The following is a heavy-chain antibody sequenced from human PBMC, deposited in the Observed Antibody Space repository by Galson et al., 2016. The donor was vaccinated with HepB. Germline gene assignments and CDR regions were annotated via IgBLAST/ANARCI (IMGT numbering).Heavy chain of an antibody. D-gene: IGHD2-2*01. Sequence: SLRLSCAASGFPFSSYAMAWLRQAPGKGLEWVSVIYSGGSTYYADSVKGRFTISRDNSENTLYLQMNSLRAEDTAVYYCVQGSTAPAVWGKGTTVTVSS. CDR1: GFPFSSYA. CDR2: IYSGGST. V-gene: IGHV3-66*01. J-gene: IGHJ6*04. CDR3: VQGSTAPAV.